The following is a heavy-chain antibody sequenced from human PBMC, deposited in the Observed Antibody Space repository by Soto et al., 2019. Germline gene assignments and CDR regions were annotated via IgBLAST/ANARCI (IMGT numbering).Heavy chain of an antibody. CDR1: GGSISTRSSY. J-gene: IGHJ5*02. CDR2: IYYIGNT. V-gene: IGHV4-39*07. CDR3: ARYYDFWSGSYNWFDP. D-gene: IGHD3-3*01. Sequence: PSETLSLTCTVSGGSISTRSSYWGWIRQPPGKGLEWIGSIYYIGNTYYNPSLKSRVTISIDRSKNQFSLKLSSVTTADTAVYYCARYYDFWSGSYNWFDPWGQGTLVTVSS.